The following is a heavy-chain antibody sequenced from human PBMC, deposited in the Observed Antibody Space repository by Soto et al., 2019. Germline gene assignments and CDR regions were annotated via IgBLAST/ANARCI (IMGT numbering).Heavy chain of an antibody. CDR2: ISAYNGNT. CDR1: GYTFASYA. CDR3: AGDPGPPEY. Sequence: QVQLVQSGAEVKKPGASVKVSCKASGYTFASYAISWMRQAPGQGLERMGWISAYNGNTNSAQKLQGRATMTTDTSTSRAYMALRTLRSDDRTVYYCAGDPGPPEYGGQGTLVTVSS. J-gene: IGHJ4*02. D-gene: IGHD2-2*01. V-gene: IGHV1-18*01.